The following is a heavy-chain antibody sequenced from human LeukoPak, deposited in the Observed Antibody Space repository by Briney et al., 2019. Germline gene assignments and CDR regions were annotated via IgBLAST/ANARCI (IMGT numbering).Heavy chain of an antibody. CDR2: INPSGGST. D-gene: IGHD2-15*01. V-gene: IGHV1-46*01. CDR1: GYTFTSYY. J-gene: IGHJ4*02. CDR3: ARALGYCSGGSCYSSRFDY. Sequence: ASVKVSCKASGYTFTSYYMHWVRQAPGQGLEWMGIINPSGGSTSYAQKFQGRVTMTRDTSTSTAYMELSSLRSEDTAVYYCARALGYCSGGSCYSSRFDYWGQGTLVTVSS.